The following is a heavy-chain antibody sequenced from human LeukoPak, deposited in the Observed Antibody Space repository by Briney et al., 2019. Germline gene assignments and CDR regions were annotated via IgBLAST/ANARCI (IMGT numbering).Heavy chain of an antibody. CDR1: GGSISSYY. CDR2: IYTSGST. J-gene: IGHJ4*02. CDR3: ARDRDWNYGEYFDY. V-gene: IGHV4-4*07. Sequence: SETLSLTCTDSGGSISSYYWSWIRQPAGKGLEWIGRIYTSGSTNYNPSLKSRVTMSVDTSKNQFSLKLSSVTAADTAVYYCARDRDWNYGEYFDYWGQGTLVTVSS. D-gene: IGHD1-7*01.